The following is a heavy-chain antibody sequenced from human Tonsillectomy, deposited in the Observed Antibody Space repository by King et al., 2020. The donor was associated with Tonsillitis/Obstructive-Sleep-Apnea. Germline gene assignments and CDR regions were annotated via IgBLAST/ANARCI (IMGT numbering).Heavy chain of an antibody. CDR1: GFTFSSYG. CDR2: ISYDGSNK. D-gene: IGHD3-22*01. J-gene: IGHJ6*02. Sequence: VQLVESGGGVVQPGRSLRLSCAASGFTFSSYGMHWVRQAPGKGLEWVAVISYDGSNKYYADSVKGRFTISRDNSKNTLYLQMNSLRAEDTAVYYCAKYFMIAVGYGMDVWGQGTTVTVSS. CDR3: AKYFMIAVGYGMDV. V-gene: IGHV3-30*18.